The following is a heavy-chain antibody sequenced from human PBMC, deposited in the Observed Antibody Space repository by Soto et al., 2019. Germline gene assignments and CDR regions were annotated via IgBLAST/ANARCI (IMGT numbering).Heavy chain of an antibody. V-gene: IGHV1-69*08. D-gene: IGHD1-26*01. CDR2: VIPIVGTA. CDR3: ARDAPVYSGNDGRVFDS. CDR1: GGTFTSYA. Sequence: QVQLVQSGSEVKTPGSSVRVSCKASGGTFTSYAISWVRQAPGQGLAWMGRVIPIVGTAKYAQKFQGRVTITADKSTSTAYMELSSLKSEDTALYYCARDAPVYSGNDGRVFDSWGQGTLVTVSS. J-gene: IGHJ4*02.